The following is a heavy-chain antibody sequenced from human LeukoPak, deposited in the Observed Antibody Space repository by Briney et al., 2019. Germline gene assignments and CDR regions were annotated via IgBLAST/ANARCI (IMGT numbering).Heavy chain of an antibody. CDR1: GYTFTSYY. Sequence: ASVKVSCKASGYTFTSYYMHWVRQAPGQGLEWMGIINPSGGSTSYAQKFQGRVTMTEDTSTDTAYMELSSLRSEDTAVYYCATEPPYSSGLHYWGQGTLVTVSS. V-gene: IGHV1-46*01. CDR2: INPSGGST. D-gene: IGHD3-22*01. CDR3: ATEPPYSSGLHY. J-gene: IGHJ4*02.